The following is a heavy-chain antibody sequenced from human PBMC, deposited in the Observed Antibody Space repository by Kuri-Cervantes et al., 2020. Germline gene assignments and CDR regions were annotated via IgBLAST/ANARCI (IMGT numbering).Heavy chain of an antibody. CDR1: GFTFSSYG. CDR2: IWYDGSNK. D-gene: IGHD1-26*01. J-gene: IGHJ4*02. CDR3: ARDLGATMRVMGY. V-gene: IGHV3-33*01. Sequence: GESLKISCAASGFTFSSYGMHWVRQAPGKGPEWVAVIWYDGSNKYYADSVKGRFTISRDNSKNTLYLQMNSLRAEDTAVYYCARDLGATMRVMGYWGQGTLVTVSS.